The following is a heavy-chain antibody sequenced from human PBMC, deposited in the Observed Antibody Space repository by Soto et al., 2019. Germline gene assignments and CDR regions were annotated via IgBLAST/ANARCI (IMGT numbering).Heavy chain of an antibody. CDR2: IDHSGYT. J-gene: IGHJ5*02. V-gene: IGHV4-34*01. D-gene: IGHD3-3*01. Sequence: SETLSLTCAVYGGSFSGHYWNWIRQPPGKGLEWIGEIDHSGYTNYNPSLKSRVTISVDTSKNQFSLRLTSVTAADTAVYYCARVRDWFDPWGQGTLVTVSS. CDR1: GGSFSGHY. CDR3: ARVRDWFDP.